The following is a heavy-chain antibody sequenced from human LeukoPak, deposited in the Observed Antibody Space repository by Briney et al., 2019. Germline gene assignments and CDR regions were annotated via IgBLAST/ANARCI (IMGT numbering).Heavy chain of an antibody. J-gene: IGHJ4*02. V-gene: IGHV3-30*01. CDR1: GFTFSSYA. Sequence: GGSLRLSCAASGFTFSSYAMHWVRQAPGKGLEWVAVISYDGSNKYYADSVKGRFTISRDNSKNTLYLQMNSLRAEDTAVHYCAREEDGYNIDYWGQGTLVTVSS. CDR2: ISYDGSNK. CDR3: AREEDGYNIDY. D-gene: IGHD5-24*01.